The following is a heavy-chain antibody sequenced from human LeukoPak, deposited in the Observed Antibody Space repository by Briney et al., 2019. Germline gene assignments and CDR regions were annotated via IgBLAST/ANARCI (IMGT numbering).Heavy chain of an antibody. D-gene: IGHD7-27*01. V-gene: IGHV4-39*07. CDR2: RYYSGST. J-gene: IGHJ6*03. CDR1: GGSIRSVSYY. Sequence: SETLSLTCTVAGGSIRSVSYYWGWIRQPPGKGLEGIGSRYYSGSTYYNVSLKSRVTIAVDTSKTPFSLDLSSVTAADTAVYYCARAWGDYSYYMGVWGKGTAVTVSS. CDR3: ARAWGDYSYYMGV.